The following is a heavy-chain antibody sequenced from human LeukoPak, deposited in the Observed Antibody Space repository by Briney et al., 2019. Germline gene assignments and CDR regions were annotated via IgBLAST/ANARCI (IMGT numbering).Heavy chain of an antibody. D-gene: IGHD6-19*01. J-gene: IGHJ4*02. CDR2: ISSSSTSTI. Sequence: GGSLRLSCAASGFTFSNYAMNWVRQAPGKGLEWVSYISSSSTSTIYYADSVKGRFTISRDNAKNSLYLQMNSLRAEDTAVYYCARDQGLLVVAGRFGYWGQGTLVTVSS. CDR1: GFTFSNYA. CDR3: ARDQGLLVVAGRFGY. V-gene: IGHV3-48*04.